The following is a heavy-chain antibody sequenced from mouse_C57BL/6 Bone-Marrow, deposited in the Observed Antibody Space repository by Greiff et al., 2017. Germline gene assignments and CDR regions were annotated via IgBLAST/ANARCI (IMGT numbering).Heavy chain of an antibody. CDR3: TYGNYYSYYAMDY. CDR1: GFTFSNYW. J-gene: IGHJ4*01. Sequence: EVKLEESGGGLVQPGGSMKLSCVASGFTFSNYWMNWVRQSPEKGLEWVAQIRLKSDNYATHYAESVKGRFTISRDDSKSSVYLQMNNLRAEDTGIYYCTYGNYYSYYAMDYWGQGTSVTVSS. D-gene: IGHD2-1*01. V-gene: IGHV6-3*01. CDR2: IRLKSDNYAT.